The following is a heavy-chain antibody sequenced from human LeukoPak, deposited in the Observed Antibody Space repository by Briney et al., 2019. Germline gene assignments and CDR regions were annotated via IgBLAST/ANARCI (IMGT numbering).Heavy chain of an antibody. D-gene: IGHD3-22*01. CDR3: VGAKHRAYDLDY. J-gene: IGHJ4*02. Sequence: SGGSLRLSRAASGFTFSTAAMHWVRQAPGKGLDWVAVISYHGEDIYYADSVKGRFTISRDNSKNTLYLQMNSLTIEDTAVYYCVGAKHRAYDLDYWGQGTLVPV. CDR2: ISYHGEDI. V-gene: IGHV3-30*04. CDR1: GFTFSTAA.